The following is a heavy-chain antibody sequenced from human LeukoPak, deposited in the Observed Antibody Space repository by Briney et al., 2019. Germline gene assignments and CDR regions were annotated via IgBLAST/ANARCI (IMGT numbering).Heavy chain of an antibody. CDR3: ESVVGYYYDSSGYPPWWFDP. V-gene: IGHV3-53*01. CDR2: IYSGGST. J-gene: IGHJ5*02. D-gene: IGHD3-22*01. CDR1: GVTVSSNY. Sequence: PGGSLRLSCAASGVTVSSNYMSWVRQAPGRGLEWVSVIYSGGSTYYADSVKGRFTISRDNSKNTLYLQTHSLRAEDTAVYYCESVVGYYYDSSGYPPWWFDPCGQGTLVTVYS.